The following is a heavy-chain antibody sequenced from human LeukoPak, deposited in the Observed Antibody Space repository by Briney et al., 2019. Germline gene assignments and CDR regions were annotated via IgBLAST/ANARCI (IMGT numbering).Heavy chain of an antibody. CDR1: GGSISYTNYY. CDR3: ARLYSGSYYFDY. Sequence: PSETLSLICTVSGGSISYTNYYWGWIRQPPGKGLEWIGTIFYTGTYYNPSLKSRATISVDTSKDQFSLTLSSVTAADTAVYYCARLYSGSYYFDYWGERILLTVSS. V-gene: IGHV4-39*01. D-gene: IGHD1-26*01. CDR2: IFYTGT. J-gene: IGHJ4*02.